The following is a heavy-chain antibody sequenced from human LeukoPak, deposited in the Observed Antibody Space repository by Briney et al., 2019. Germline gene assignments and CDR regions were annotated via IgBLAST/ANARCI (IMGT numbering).Heavy chain of an antibody. V-gene: IGHV3-53*01. Sequence: GGSLRLSCAASGFSFSDAWMSWVRQAPGKGLEWVSVIYSGGSTYYADSVKGRFTISRDNSKNTLYLQMNSLRAEDTAVYYCARETSSGWYKGFDYWGQGTLVTVSS. CDR1: GFSFSDAW. J-gene: IGHJ4*02. CDR2: IYSGGST. CDR3: ARETSSGWYKGFDY. D-gene: IGHD6-19*01.